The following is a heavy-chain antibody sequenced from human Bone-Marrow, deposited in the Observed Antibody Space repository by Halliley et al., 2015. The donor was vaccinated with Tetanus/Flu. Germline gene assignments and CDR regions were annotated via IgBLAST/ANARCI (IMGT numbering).Heavy chain of an antibody. J-gene: IGHJ5*02. D-gene: IGHD3-10*01. CDR2: INADGTDI. CDR3: ARPSLYGGPGSWIDL. V-gene: IGHV3-74*01. CDR1: GFTFDNYW. Sequence: SLRLSCAASGFTFDNYWMHWVRQVPGKGLVWVSRINADGTDIAYADSVKGRFTISRDNAKNTLYLQMNSLRVEDTAMYYCARPSLYGGPGSWIDLWGQGSLVTVSS.